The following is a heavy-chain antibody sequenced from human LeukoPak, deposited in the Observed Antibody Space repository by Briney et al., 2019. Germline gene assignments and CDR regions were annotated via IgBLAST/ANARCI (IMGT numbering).Heavy chain of an antibody. CDR2: INHSGST. J-gene: IGHJ6*03. V-gene: IGHV4-34*01. Sequence: SETLSLTSAVYGGSFSGYYWSWIRQPPGKGLEWIGEINHSGSTNYNPSLKSRVTISVDTSKNQFSLKLSSVTAADTAVYYCARGRKYQLLPYYYYYMDVWGKRTTVTVSS. CDR3: ARGRKYQLLPYYYYYMDV. D-gene: IGHD2-2*01. CDR1: GGSFSGYY.